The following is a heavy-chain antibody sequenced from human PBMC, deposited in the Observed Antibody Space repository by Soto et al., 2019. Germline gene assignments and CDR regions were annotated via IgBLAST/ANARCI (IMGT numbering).Heavy chain of an antibody. CDR2: ISGSSGST. CDR3: AVRDGIAVARGMDV. V-gene: IGHV3-23*01. J-gene: IGHJ6*02. Sequence: GGSLRLSCAASGFTFSNFAMSWVRQAPGKGLEWVSAISGSSGSTYYADSVKGRFTISRDNSRNTLSLQMNSLRAEDTAVYYCAVRDGIAVARGMDVWGQGTTVTVSS. CDR1: GFTFSNFA. D-gene: IGHD6-19*01.